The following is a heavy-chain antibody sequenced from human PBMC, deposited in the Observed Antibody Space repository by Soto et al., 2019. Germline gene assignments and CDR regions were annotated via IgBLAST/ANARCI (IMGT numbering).Heavy chain of an antibody. V-gene: IGHV1-58*01. Sequence: SVKVSCKASGFTFTSCAVRWVRQARGQRLDWIGWIVVGSGNTNYAQKFQERVTITRDMSSSTAYMELSSLRSEDTAVYYCAASYYDSSSFDIRGQGTPVTVSS. CDR3: AASYYDSSSFDI. CDR1: GFTFTSCA. J-gene: IGHJ3*02. CDR2: IVVGSGNT. D-gene: IGHD3-22*01.